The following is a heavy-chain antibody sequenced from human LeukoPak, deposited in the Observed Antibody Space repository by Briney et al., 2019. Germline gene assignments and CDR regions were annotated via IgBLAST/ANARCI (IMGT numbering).Heavy chain of an antibody. Sequence: ASVKVSCKASGYTFTRHYMLWVRQAPGHGPEWMGIINPSGGTTTYAQKFQGRVTMTRDTSTSTVYMELSSLESDDTAIYYCARDPYTSSLFDHWGQGTLGTGSS. CDR3: ARDPYTSSLFDH. J-gene: IGHJ4*02. V-gene: IGHV1-46*01. CDR1: GYTFTRHY. D-gene: IGHD2-2*02. CDR2: INPSGGTT.